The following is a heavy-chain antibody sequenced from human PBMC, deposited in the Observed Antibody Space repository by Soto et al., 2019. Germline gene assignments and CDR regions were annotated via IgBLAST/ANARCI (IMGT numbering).Heavy chain of an antibody. V-gene: IGHV3-23*01. CDR3: VKSPDFYYYTMDV. J-gene: IGHJ6*02. Sequence: GGSLRLSCAASGFTFSGYAMTWVRQAPGKGLEWVSSITGSGTSTYYADSVKGRFIISRDNSKNTVSLQMNSLRADDTAVYYCVKSPDFYYYTMDVWGQGTTVTVSS. CDR1: GFTFSGYA. CDR2: ITGSGTST.